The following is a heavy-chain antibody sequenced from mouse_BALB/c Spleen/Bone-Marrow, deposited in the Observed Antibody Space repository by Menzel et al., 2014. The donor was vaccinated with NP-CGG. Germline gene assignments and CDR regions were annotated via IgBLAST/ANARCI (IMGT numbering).Heavy chain of an antibody. CDR1: GHSFTGYY. Sequence: LVKTGASVKISCKASGHSFTGYYMHWVKQSHGKSLERIGYISCYNGATSYNQKFKGKASFTVDTSSSTAYMQFNSLTSEDSAVYFCARRDYRYDGFAYWGQGTLVTVSA. J-gene: IGHJ3*01. CDR2: ISCYNGAT. V-gene: IGHV1S34*01. D-gene: IGHD2-14*01. CDR3: ARRDYRYDGFAY.